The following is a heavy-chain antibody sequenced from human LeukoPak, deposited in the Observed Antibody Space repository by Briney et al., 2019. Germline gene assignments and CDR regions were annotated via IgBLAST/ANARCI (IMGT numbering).Heavy chain of an antibody. V-gene: IGHV1-69*06. D-gene: IGHD3-22*01. CDR1: GGTFSSYA. J-gene: IGHJ5*02. Sequence: GASVKVSCKASGGTFSSYAISWVRQAPGQGLEWMGGIIPIFGTANYAQKFQDRVTITADKSTSTAYMELSSLRSDDTAVYYCARTFSRDSSGYYGSFGFDPWGQGTLVTVSS. CDR3: ARTFSRDSSGYYGSFGFDP. CDR2: IIPIFGTA.